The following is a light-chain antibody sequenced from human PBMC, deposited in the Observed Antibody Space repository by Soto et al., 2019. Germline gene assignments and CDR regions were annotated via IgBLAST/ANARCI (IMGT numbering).Light chain of an antibody. V-gene: IGLV2-14*01. CDR2: DVS. CDR1: SSDVGGYNY. CDR3: SSYTSSSTLGYVV. J-gene: IGLJ2*01. Sequence: QSALTQPASVSGSPGQSITISCTGTSSDVGGYNYVSWYQQHPGKAPKLMIYDVSNRPSGASNRFSGSKSGNTASLTISGLQAEDEADYYCSSYTSSSTLGYVVFGGGTKVTVL.